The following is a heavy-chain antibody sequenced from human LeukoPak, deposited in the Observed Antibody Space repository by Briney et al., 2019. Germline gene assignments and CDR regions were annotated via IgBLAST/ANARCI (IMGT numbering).Heavy chain of an antibody. V-gene: IGHV4-34*01. CDR3: ARSIVVVPAAILFRSRDYYYYYMDV. CDR1: GGSFSGYY. J-gene: IGHJ6*03. Sequence: SETLSLTCAVYGGSFSGYYWSWIRQPPGKGLEWIGEINHSGSTNYNPSLKSRVTISVDTSKNQFSLKLSSVTAADTAVYYCARSIVVVPAAILFRSRDYYYYYMDVWGKGTTVTVSS. D-gene: IGHD2-2*02. CDR2: INHSGST.